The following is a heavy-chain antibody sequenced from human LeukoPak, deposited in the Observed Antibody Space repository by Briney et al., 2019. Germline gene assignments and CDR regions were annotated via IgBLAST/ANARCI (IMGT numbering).Heavy chain of an antibody. Sequence: PGGSLRLSCAASGFTFSSYWMHWVRQAPGKGLVWVSRINTDGSSTSYADSVKGRFTISRDNAKNTPYLQMNSLRAEDTAVYYCAREACSSTSCWFDPWGQGTLVTVSS. CDR1: GFTFSSYW. CDR2: INTDGSST. CDR3: AREACSSTSCWFDP. V-gene: IGHV3-74*01. J-gene: IGHJ5*02. D-gene: IGHD2-2*01.